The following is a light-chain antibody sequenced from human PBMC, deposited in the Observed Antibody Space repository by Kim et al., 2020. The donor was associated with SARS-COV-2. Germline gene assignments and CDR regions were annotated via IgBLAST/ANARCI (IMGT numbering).Light chain of an antibody. V-gene: IGLV3-21*04. CDR2: SDT. J-gene: IGLJ3*02. CDR3: QVWDGTSGHWV. CDR1: SIGSKG. Sequence: APGKTATVTGGGNSIGSKGVHWYQQQPGRAPAIVIYSDTVRPSNIPERFSASNSGHTATLTISRVEAGDEADYYCQVWDGTSGHWVFGGGTQLTVL.